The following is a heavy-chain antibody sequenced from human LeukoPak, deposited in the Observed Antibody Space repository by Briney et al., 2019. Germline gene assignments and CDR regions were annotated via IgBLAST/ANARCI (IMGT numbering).Heavy chain of an antibody. J-gene: IGHJ4*02. CDR2: IKPDGSEK. CDR1: GLTFIDFW. D-gene: IGHD2-2*01. Sequence: PGGSLRLSCATSGLTFIDFWMNWVRQAPGRGLDWVANIKPDGSEKYYVDSVKGRFAISRDNAKNEVYLEMNSLRAEDTGVYYCSGRDSSRSPRAYWGQGTLVSASS. V-gene: IGHV3-7*01. CDR3: SGRDSSRSPRAY.